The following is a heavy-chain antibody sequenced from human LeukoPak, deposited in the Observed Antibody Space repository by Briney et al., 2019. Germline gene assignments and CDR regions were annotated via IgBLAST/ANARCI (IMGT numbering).Heavy chain of an antibody. CDR1: GFTFSNYA. Sequence: PGGSLRPSCTASGFTFSNYAMSWVRQAPGKGLEWVSDISGSGGSTYYADSVKGRFTVSRDNSKNTLYLQVSSLRAEDTAVYYCAKPTWGDGDSSGWSAFDYWGQGTLVTVSS. V-gene: IGHV3-23*01. J-gene: IGHJ4*02. CDR2: ISGSGGST. CDR3: AKPTWGDGDSSGWSAFDY. D-gene: IGHD6-19*01.